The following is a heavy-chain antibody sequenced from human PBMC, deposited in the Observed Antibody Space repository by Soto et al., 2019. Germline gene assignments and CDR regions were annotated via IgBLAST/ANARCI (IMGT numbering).Heavy chain of an antibody. CDR3: AREAHSGRSDY. Sequence: QVQLVQSGAEVKKPGASVKVSCKASGYTFTSYDINWVRQATGQGLEWMGWMNPNSANTGYAKKFQGRVTITKNTSISTAYMELSSMSCEDTAVYYCAREAHSGRSDYWGQGTLVTVSS. V-gene: IGHV1-8*01. CDR1: GYTFTSYD. D-gene: IGHD1-26*01. J-gene: IGHJ4*02. CDR2: MNPNSANT.